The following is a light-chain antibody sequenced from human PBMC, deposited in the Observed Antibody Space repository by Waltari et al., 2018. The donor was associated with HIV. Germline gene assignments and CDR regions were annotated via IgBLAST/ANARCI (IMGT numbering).Light chain of an antibody. CDR2: GST. CDR1: SFHIRAAFD. V-gene: IGLV1-40*01. Sequence: QYALTQPPSVSAAPGQSVTIPCSSHSFHIRAAFDVHWYHRVPGAAPKLLISGSTNRPSGVPDRFSGSTSGASASLTISELQTEDEGDYFCQSYDNSPSAWVFGTGTTLTVL. CDR3: QSYDNSPSAWV. J-gene: IGLJ3*02.